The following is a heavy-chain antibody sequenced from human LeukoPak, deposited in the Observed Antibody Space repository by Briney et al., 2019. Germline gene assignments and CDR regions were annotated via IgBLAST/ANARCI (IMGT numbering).Heavy chain of an antibody. Sequence: PSETLSLTCDVYGGSFSGGSFSGYYWSWIRQPPGKGLEWIGEINHRGSTNYNPSLKSRVTISVDTSKNQFSLKLSSVTAADTAVYYCARGLRIDFWSGYYTLYNWFDPWGQGTLVTVSS. V-gene: IGHV4-34*01. CDR3: ARGLRIDFWSGYYTLYNWFDP. J-gene: IGHJ5*02. CDR2: INHRGST. CDR1: GGSFSGGSFSGYY. D-gene: IGHD3-3*01.